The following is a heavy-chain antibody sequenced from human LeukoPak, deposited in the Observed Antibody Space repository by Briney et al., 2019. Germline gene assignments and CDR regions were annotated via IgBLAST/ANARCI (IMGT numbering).Heavy chain of an antibody. J-gene: IGHJ4*02. CDR1: GGSISSGSYY. CDR2: IYTSGST. D-gene: IGHD6-6*01. V-gene: IGHV4-61*09. CDR3: ATYSSSFGFDY. Sequence: SETLSLTCTVPGGSISSGSYYWSWIRQPAGKGLEWIGHIYTSGSTDYNPSLKSRVTISVDTSKNQFSLRLSSVTAADTAVYYCATYSSSFGFDYWGQGTLVTVSS.